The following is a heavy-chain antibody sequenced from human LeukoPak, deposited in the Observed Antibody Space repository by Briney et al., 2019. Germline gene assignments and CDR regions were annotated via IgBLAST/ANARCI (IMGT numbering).Heavy chain of an antibody. D-gene: IGHD2-15*01. V-gene: IGHV3-64*01. CDR1: GFAFSSFA. Sequence: PGGSLRLSCAASGFAFSSFAMHWVRQAPGKGLEYVSAISSNGGSTYYANSVKGRFTISRDNSKNTLYLQMGSLRVEDMAMYYCARERVDCSGGGYLYYFDYWGQGTLVTVSS. CDR2: ISSNGGST. J-gene: IGHJ4*02. CDR3: ARERVDCSGGGYLYYFDY.